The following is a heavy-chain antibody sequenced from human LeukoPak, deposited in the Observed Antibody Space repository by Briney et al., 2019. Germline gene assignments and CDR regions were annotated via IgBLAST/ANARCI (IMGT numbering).Heavy chain of an antibody. CDR1: GYTFTSYG. Sequence: ASVKVSCKASGYTFTSYGISWVRQAPGQGLEWMGWISAYNGNTNYAHKLQGRVTMTTDTSTSTAYMELRSLRSDDTAVYYCAGGYSSSPRSPPFDYWGQGTLVTVSS. CDR3: AGGYSSSPRSPPFDY. J-gene: IGHJ4*02. V-gene: IGHV1-18*01. CDR2: ISAYNGNT. D-gene: IGHD6-6*01.